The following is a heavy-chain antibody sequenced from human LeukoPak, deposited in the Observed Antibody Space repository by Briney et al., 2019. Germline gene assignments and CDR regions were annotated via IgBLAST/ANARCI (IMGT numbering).Heavy chain of an antibody. J-gene: IGHJ3*02. CDR2: IKQDGSEK. Sequence: GGSLRRSCAAAEFIFSGYWRNWVRQAPGKGRDGLANIKQDGSEKQYVDSGKGRFTMSRDNAKTSLYRQMNSLRAESTAVYYCARDEPEASGWHGAAFDIWGQGTMVTVSS. CDR1: EFIFSGYW. D-gene: IGHD6-19*01. V-gene: IGHV3-7*01. CDR3: ARDEPEASGWHGAAFDI.